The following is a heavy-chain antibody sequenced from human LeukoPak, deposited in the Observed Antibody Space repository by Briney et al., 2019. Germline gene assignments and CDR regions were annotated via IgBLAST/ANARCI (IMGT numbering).Heavy chain of an antibody. CDR2: INPNSGGT. CDR1: GGTFSSYA. V-gene: IGHV1-2*02. CDR3: AREVLAKNYGMDV. D-gene: IGHD2-8*02. J-gene: IGHJ6*02. Sequence: ASVKVSCKASGGTFSSYAISWVRQAPGQGLEWMGWINPNSGGTNYAQKFQGGVTMTRDTSISTAYMELSSLRSDDTAVYYCAREVLAKNYGMDVWGQGTTVTVSS.